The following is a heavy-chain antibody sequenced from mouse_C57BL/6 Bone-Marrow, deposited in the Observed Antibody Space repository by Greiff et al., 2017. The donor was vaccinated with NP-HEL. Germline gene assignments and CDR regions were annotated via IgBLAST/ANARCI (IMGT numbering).Heavy chain of an antibody. CDR1: GYAFSSSW. V-gene: IGHV1-82*01. Sequence: QVQLQQSGPELVKPGASVKISCKASGYAFSSSWMNWVKQRPGKGLEWIGRIYPGDGDTNYHGKFKGKATLNADKSSSTAYMQLSSLTSEDSAVYFCGLPYSSGYVYYYAMDYWGQGTSVTVSS. D-gene: IGHD3-2*02. J-gene: IGHJ4*01. CDR3: GLPYSSGYVYYYAMDY. CDR2: IYPGDGDT.